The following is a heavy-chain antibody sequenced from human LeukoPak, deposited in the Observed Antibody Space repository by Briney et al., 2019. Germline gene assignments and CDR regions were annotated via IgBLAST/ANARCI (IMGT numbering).Heavy chain of an antibody. Sequence: PGGSLRLSCAASGFTFSSYAMHWVRQAPGKGLEWVAVISYDGGKTYYTDAVKGRSTISRDNSKNTLYLQMNSLRAEDTAVYYCAREGENGKLNYYSYYYMDVWGKGTTVTVSS. CDR1: GFTFSSYA. CDR2: ISYDGGKT. J-gene: IGHJ6*03. CDR3: AREGENGKLNYYSYYYMDV. V-gene: IGHV3-30*07. D-gene: IGHD1-14*01.